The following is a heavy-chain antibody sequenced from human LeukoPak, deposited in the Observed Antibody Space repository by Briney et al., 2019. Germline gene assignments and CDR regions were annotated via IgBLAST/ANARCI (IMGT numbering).Heavy chain of an antibody. V-gene: IGHV3-21*06. CDR3: VKNGWLDY. J-gene: IGHJ4*02. D-gene: IGHD6-19*01. CDR1: GFTFSSQN. CDR2: ISTSGDST. Sequence: PGGSLRLSCAASGFTFSSQNMNWARQAPGKGLEWVAYISTSGDSTKYADSVEGRFTISRDNAENSLYLLMNSLTVEDTAVYYCVKNGWLDYWGQGILVTVAS.